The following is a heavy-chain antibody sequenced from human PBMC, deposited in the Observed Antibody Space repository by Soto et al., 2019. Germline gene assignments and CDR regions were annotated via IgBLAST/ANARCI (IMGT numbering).Heavy chain of an antibody. D-gene: IGHD6-13*01. CDR1: GGTFSSYA. Sequence: SVKVSCKASGGTFSSYAISWVGQAPGQGLEWMGGIIPIFGTANYAQKFQGRVTITADESTSTAYMELSSLRSEDTAVYYCARDGAAALTRGMDVWGQGTTVTVSS. CDR3: ARDGAAALTRGMDV. J-gene: IGHJ6*02. V-gene: IGHV1-69*13. CDR2: IIPIFGTA.